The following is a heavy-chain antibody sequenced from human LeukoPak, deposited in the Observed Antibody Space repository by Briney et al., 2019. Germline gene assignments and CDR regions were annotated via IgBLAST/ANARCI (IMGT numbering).Heavy chain of an antibody. V-gene: IGHV4-59*01. CDR1: GFTFSSYL. CDR2: IYHSGST. CDR3: ARDGYSAHDGL. J-gene: IGHJ4*02. D-gene: IGHD5-12*01. Sequence: PGGSLRLSCAASGFTFSSYLMSWVRQAPGKGLEWIGYIYHSGSTNYNPSLKGRVTMSVDTSKNQFSLKLSSVTAADTAVYYCARDGYSAHDGLWGQGTLVTVSS.